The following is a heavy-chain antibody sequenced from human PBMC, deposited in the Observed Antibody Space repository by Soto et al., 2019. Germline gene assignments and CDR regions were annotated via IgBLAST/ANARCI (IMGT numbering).Heavy chain of an antibody. D-gene: IGHD3-10*01. CDR1: GYTFTSYG. Sequence: QVQLVQSGAEVKKPGASVKVSCKASGYTFTSYGISWVRQAPGQGLEWMGWISAYNGNTNYAQKLQGRVTMNTDTSTSRAYMGLRSLRSDDTAVYYCARDHVWFGELLWFSECNWYLDLWGRGTLVTVSS. CDR3: ARDHVWFGELLWFSECNWYLDL. CDR2: ISAYNGNT. V-gene: IGHV1-18*01. J-gene: IGHJ2*01.